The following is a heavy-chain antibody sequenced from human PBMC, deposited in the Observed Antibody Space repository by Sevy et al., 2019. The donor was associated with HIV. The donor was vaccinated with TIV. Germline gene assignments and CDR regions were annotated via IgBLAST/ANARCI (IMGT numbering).Heavy chain of an antibody. CDR2: IVVGSGNT. CDR3: AAGDMVRGVPNLDY. Sequence: ASVKVSCKASGFTFTSSAVQWVRQARGQRLEWIGWIVVGSGNTNYAQKFQERVTITRDMSTSTAYMELSSLRSEDTAVYYCAAGDMVRGVPNLDYWGQGTLVTVSS. J-gene: IGHJ4*02. CDR1: GFTFTSSA. V-gene: IGHV1-58*01. D-gene: IGHD3-10*01.